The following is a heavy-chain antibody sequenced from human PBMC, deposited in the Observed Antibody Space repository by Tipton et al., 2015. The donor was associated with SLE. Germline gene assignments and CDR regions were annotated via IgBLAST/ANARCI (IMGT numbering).Heavy chain of an antibody. V-gene: IGHV3-9*01. J-gene: IGHJ3*02. D-gene: IGHD1-26*01. Sequence: SGFSFDDYAMHWVRQAPGKGLEWVARISWNSDNIDYADSVKGRFTISRDNAKNSLYLQLSSLRAEDTALYYCAKDSWGLGDDALDMWGQGTMVTVSS. CDR1: GFSFDDYA. CDR2: ISWNSDNI. CDR3: AKDSWGLGDDALDM.